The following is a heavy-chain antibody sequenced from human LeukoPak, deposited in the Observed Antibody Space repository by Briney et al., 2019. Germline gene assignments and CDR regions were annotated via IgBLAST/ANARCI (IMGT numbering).Heavy chain of an antibody. V-gene: IGHV3-33*01. J-gene: IGHJ3*02. CDR2: IWYDGSNK. CDR3: AIDARGARGIGGGLDI. D-gene: IGHD2-15*01. CDR1: GYTFSRYT. Sequence: GRSLRLSCAASGYTFSRYTMHWARQAPGKGLEWVAIIWYDGSNKYYADSVKGRFTISRDNSKNTLLLQMNSLRAEDTAVYYCAIDARGARGIGGGLDIWGQGTMVIVSS.